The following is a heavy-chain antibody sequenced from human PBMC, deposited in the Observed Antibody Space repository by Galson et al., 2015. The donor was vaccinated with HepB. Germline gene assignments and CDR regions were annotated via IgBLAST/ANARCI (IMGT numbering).Heavy chain of an antibody. J-gene: IGHJ4*02. Sequence: SLRLSCAASGFTFSSYAMHWVRQAPGKGLEWVAVISYDGSNKYYADSVKGRFTISRDNSKNTLYLQMNSLRAEDTAVYYCARDQGRQYYGSGSYHPFDYWGQGTLVTVSS. D-gene: IGHD3-10*01. V-gene: IGHV3-30*04. CDR2: ISYDGSNK. CDR1: GFTFSSYA. CDR3: ARDQGRQYYGSGSYHPFDY.